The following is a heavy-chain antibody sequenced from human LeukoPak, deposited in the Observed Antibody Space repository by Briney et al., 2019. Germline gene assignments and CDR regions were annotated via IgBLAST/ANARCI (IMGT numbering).Heavy chain of an antibody. CDR2: MNPNSGNT. D-gene: IGHD6-13*01. CDR3: ARVLIAAATTHFDP. Sequence: ASVTVSCKASGYTFTSYDINWVRQATGQGLEWMGWMNPNSGNTGYAQKFQGRVTMTRNTSISTAYMELSSLRSEDTAVYYCARVLIAAATTHFDPWGQGTLVTVSS. V-gene: IGHV1-8*01. CDR1: GYTFTSYD. J-gene: IGHJ5*02.